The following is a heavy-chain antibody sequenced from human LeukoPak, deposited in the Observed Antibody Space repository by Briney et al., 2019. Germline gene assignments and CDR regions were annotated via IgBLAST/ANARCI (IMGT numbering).Heavy chain of an antibody. CDR1: GGSISSTIYY. CDR3: ARQRSGWVFEN. V-gene: IGHV4-39*01. J-gene: IGHJ4*02. D-gene: IGHD6-19*01. CDR2: IYYSGNT. Sequence: SETLSLTCTVSGGSISSTIYYWAWLRQPPGKGLEWIGSIYYSGNTYYNPSLQSRATMSVDTSKNQFSLRLTSVTAADTTVYYCARQRSGWVFENRGQGTLVTVSS.